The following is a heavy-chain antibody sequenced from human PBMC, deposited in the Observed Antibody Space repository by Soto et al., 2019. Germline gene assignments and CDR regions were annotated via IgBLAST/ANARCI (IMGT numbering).Heavy chain of an antibody. J-gene: IGHJ2*01. CDR3: AQTLGLAVAGPGRFDL. V-gene: IGHV1-69*12. CDR1: GGTFSNYA. Sequence: QVQLVQSGAEVKKPGSSVKVSCKASGGTFSNYAISWVRQAPGQGLEWMGGITPIFGTANYAQKFQGRVTITADDSISTAYMELSRLRSEDTAVYYCAQTLGLAVAGPGRFDLWGRGTLVTVSS. D-gene: IGHD6-19*01. CDR2: ITPIFGTA.